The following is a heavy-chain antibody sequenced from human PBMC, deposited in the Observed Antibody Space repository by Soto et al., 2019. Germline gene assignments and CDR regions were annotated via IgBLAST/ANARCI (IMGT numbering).Heavy chain of an antibody. CDR1: GGSISSGGYS. V-gene: IGHV4-30-2*01. Sequence: SETLSLTCAVSGGSISSGGYSWSWIRQPPGKGLEWIGYIYHSGSTYYNPSLKSRVTISVDRSKNQFSLKLSSVTAADTAVYYCARSERGGWFDPWGQGTLVTVSS. D-gene: IGHD1-1*01. J-gene: IGHJ5*02. CDR2: IYHSGST. CDR3: ARSERGGWFDP.